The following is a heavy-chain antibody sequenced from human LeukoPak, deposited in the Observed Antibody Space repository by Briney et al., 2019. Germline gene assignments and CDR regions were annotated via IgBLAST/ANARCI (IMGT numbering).Heavy chain of an antibody. CDR2: ISSSSDYI. J-gene: IGHJ4*02. CDR1: GFTFSSFN. CDR3: ARARVDYLTDY. Sequence: NSGGSLRLSCAASGFTFSSFNMNWVRQAPGKGLEWVSSISSSSDYIFDADSVKGRFTISRDNAKNSLFLHMNSLRVDDTAIYFCARARVDYLTDYWGQGTLVTVSS. D-gene: IGHD2/OR15-2a*01. V-gene: IGHV3-21*01.